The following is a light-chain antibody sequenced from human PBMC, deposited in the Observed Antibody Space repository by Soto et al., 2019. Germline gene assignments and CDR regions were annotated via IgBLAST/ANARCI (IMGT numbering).Light chain of an antibody. CDR2: LGD. Sequence: QPVLTQPPSASSTPGQTVTISCSGSTSNIGTFYVYWYQHLPGTAPKLLIYLGDQRASGVSDRFSGSKSGTSASLAINGLRSDDEADYYCAAWDDNLNAYVFGSGTQLT. CDR1: TSNIGTFY. CDR3: AAWDDNLNAYV. J-gene: IGLJ7*01. V-gene: IGLV1-47*02.